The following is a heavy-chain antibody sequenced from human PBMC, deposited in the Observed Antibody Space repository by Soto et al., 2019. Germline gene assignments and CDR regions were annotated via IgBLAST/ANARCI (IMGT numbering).Heavy chain of an antibody. D-gene: IGHD3-22*01. J-gene: IGHJ6*02. CDR3: ARVIARRYYDSRKVLSGMDV. Sequence: QVQLVQSGAEVKKPGSSVKVSCKASGGTFSSYAISWVRQAPGQGLEWMGGIIPIFGTANYAQKFQGRVTITADESTSTAYTELSSLRSEDTAVYYCARVIARRYYDSRKVLSGMDVRGQGTTVTVSS. CDR1: GGTFSSYA. V-gene: IGHV1-69*01. CDR2: IIPIFGTA.